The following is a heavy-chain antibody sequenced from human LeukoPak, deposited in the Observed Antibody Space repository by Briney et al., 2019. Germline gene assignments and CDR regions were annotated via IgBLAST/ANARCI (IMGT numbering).Heavy chain of an antibody. CDR2: IYYSGST. D-gene: IGHD5-24*01. V-gene: IGHV4-39*07. CDR1: GGSLSSSSYY. J-gene: IGHJ4*02. Sequence: SETLSLTCTVSGGSLSSSSYYWGWIRQPPGKGLEWIGSIYYSGSTYYNPSLKSRVTISVDTSKNQFSLKLSSVTSADTAVYYCAREVGDGQYHFDYWGQGTLVTVSS. CDR3: AREVGDGQYHFDY.